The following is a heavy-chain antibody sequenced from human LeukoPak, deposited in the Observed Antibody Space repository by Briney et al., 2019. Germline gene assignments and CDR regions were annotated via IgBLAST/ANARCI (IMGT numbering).Heavy chain of an antibody. CDR3: AKSGTGCSGGSCYSHHFDC. CDR2: ISGSSDNT. Sequence: GGSLRLSCAASGFPFSNYAMNWVRQAPGKGLEWVSTISGSSDNTYYADSVKGRFTLSRDNSKSTVYLQMNSLRADDTAVYYCAKSGTGCSGGSCYSHHFDCWGQGALVTVSS. J-gene: IGHJ4*02. D-gene: IGHD2-15*01. V-gene: IGHV3-23*01. CDR1: GFPFSNYA.